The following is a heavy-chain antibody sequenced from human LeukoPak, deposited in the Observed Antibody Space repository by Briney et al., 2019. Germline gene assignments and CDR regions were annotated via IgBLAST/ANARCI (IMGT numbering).Heavy chain of an antibody. D-gene: IGHD1-14*01. CDR2: IWYDGSNK. CDR1: GFTFSSYG. V-gene: IGHV3-33*08. J-gene: IGHJ6*02. CDR3: ARDTTDSLQTYYYYGMDV. Sequence: GGSLRLSCAASGFTFSSYGMNWVRQAPGKGLEWVAVIWYDGSNKYYADSVKGRFTISRDNSKNTLYLQMNSLRAEDTAVYYCARDTTDSLQTYYYYGMDVWGQGTTVTVSS.